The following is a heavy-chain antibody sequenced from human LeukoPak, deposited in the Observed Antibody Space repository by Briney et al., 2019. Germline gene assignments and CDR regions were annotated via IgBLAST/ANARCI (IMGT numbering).Heavy chain of an antibody. CDR1: GGTFSSYT. CDR3: ARDGDYSSGWQRFDY. Sequence: SVKVSCKASGGTFSSYTISWVRQAPGQGLEWMGRVIPILGIANYAQKFQGGVTITADKSTSTAYMELSSLRSEDTAVYYCARDGDYSSGWQRFDYWGQGTLVTVSS. CDR2: VIPILGIA. J-gene: IGHJ4*02. V-gene: IGHV1-69*04. D-gene: IGHD6-19*01.